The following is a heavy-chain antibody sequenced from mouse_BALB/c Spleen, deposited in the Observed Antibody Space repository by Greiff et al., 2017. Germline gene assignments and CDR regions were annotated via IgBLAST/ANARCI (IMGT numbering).Heavy chain of an antibody. J-gene: IGHJ4*01. CDR2: ISSGGST. CDR3: AREGNGAMDY. Sequence: EVMLVESGGGLVKPGGSLKLSCAASGFTFSSYAMSWVRQTPEKRLEWVASISSGGSTYYPDSVKGRFTISRDNARNILYLQMSSLRSEDTAMYYCAREGNGAMDYWGQGTSVTVSS. D-gene: IGHD2-1*01. V-gene: IGHV5-6-5*01. CDR1: GFTFSSYA.